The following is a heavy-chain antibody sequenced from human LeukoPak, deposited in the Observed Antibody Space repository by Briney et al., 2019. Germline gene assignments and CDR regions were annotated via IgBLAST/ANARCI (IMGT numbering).Heavy chain of an antibody. CDR3: ARGKRDGYNYYYYYMDV. CDR2: IYYSGST. V-gene: IGHV4-39*07. Sequence: PETLSLTCTVSGGSISSSNYYWGWIRQPPGKGLEWIGSIYYSGSTYYNPSLKSRVTISVDTSKNQFSLKLSSVTAADTAVYYCARGKRDGYNYYYYYMDVWGKGTTVTVSS. J-gene: IGHJ6*03. D-gene: IGHD5-24*01. CDR1: GGSISSSNYY.